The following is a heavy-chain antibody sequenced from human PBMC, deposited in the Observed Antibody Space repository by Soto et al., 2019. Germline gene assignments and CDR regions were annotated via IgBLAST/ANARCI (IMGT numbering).Heavy chain of an antibody. V-gene: IGHV3-23*01. J-gene: IGHJ6*02. CDR2: ISGSGGST. D-gene: IGHD6-19*01. CDR3: AKDLQSLVRFNYYYGMDV. Sequence: EVQLLESGGGLVQPGGSLRLSCAASGFTFSSYAMSWVRQAPGKGLEWVSAISGSGGSTYYADSVKGRFTISRDNSKNTMYLQMNSLRAEDTAVYYCAKDLQSLVRFNYYYGMDVWGQGTTVTVSS. CDR1: GFTFSSYA.